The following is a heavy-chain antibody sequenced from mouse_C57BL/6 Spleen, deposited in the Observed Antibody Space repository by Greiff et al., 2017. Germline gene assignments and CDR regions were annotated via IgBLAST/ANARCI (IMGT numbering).Heavy chain of an antibody. D-gene: IGHD2-3*01. Sequence: EVKVIESGGGLVQPGGSLKLSCAASGIDFSRYWMSWVRRAPGKGLEWIGEINPDSSTINYAPSLKDKFIISRDNSKNTLYLQMSKVRSEDTALYYCARHYDGYTYAMDYWGQGTSVTVSS. V-gene: IGHV4-1*01. J-gene: IGHJ4*01. CDR1: GIDFSRYW. CDR3: ARHYDGYTYAMDY. CDR2: INPDSSTI.